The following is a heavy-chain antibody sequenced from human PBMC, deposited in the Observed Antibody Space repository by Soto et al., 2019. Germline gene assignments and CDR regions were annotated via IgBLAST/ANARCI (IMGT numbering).Heavy chain of an antibody. V-gene: IGHV5-10-1*01. CDR3: ARLSMRYDFWGGQYNCYGVDV. CDR2: TDPSDSTT. J-gene: IGHJ6*02. CDR1: GHNFSDYY. Sequence: WESLTITCQSSGHNFSDYYIGLVRQMPGKGLEWMGRTDPSDSTTNYSPAFQGHVTISSDKSISTVYLQWNRLKASDSGMYFCARLSMRYDFWGGQYNCYGVDVWGQGPAVTVSS. D-gene: IGHD3-3*01.